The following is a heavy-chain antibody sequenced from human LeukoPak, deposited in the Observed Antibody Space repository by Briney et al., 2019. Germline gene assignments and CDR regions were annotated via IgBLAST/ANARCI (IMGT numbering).Heavy chain of an antibody. CDR2: ISGGGDAA. CDR1: GFSLSGYA. D-gene: IGHD3-22*01. V-gene: IGHV3-23*01. CDR3: PRKYDSSGYFDY. J-gene: IGHJ4*02. Sequence: GGSLRLSCIASGFSLSGYAMSWVRQAPGKGLEWVSTISGGGDAAYYADSVKGRFTISRENSKNTLYLQMNSLRAEDTAVYYCPRKYDSSGYFDYWGRGTLVTVSS.